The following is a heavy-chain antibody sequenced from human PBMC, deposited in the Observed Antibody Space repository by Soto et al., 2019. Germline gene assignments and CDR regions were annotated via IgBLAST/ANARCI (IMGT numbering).Heavy chain of an antibody. CDR2: VHTSGST. V-gene: IGHV4-4*07. Sequence: KTSETLSLTCTVSGDSISSDFSNWIRQPAGKGLEWIGRVHTSGSTTYNPSPNSRVTMSVDTSKSHFSLKLTSVTAADTAVYYCASEKAVGSSGWLDPWGQGTLVTVSS. CDR1: GDSISSDF. D-gene: IGHD6-19*01. J-gene: IGHJ5*02. CDR3: ASEKAVGSSGWLDP.